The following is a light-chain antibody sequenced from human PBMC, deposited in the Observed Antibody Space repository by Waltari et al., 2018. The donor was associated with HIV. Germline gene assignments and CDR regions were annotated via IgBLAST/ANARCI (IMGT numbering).Light chain of an antibody. CDR2: NNT. Sequence: QSVLTPPPSVSGAPGQRVTISCTGTSSNIGAGFALHWYQQLPGTVPKVLIYNNTDRPSGVPDRFSGSKSATSASLAITGLQAEDEANYYCQSYDISLSGWVFGGGTKLTVL. V-gene: IGLV1-40*01. J-gene: IGLJ2*01. CDR1: SSNIGAGFA. CDR3: QSYDISLSGWV.